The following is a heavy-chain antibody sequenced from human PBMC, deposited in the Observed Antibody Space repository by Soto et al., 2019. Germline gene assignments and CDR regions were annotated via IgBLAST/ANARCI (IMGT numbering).Heavy chain of an antibody. V-gene: IGHV3-48*02. CDR2: ISSRSSTI. CDR3: APSGWNEYYFDY. D-gene: IGHD6-19*01. CDR1: GFTFSSYS. Sequence: EVQLVESGGGLVQPGGSLRLSCAASGFTFSSYSMNWVRQAPGKGLEWVSYISSRSSTIYYADSVKGRFTISRDNAKNSLYLQMNSLRDEDTAVYYCAPSGWNEYYFDYWGQGTLVTVSS. J-gene: IGHJ4*02.